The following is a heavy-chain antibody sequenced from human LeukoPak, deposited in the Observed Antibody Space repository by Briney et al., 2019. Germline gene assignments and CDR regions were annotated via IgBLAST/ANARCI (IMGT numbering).Heavy chain of an antibody. J-gene: IGHJ3*02. CDR1: GYSISSGYY. CDR3: ARLPWIITPGAFDI. V-gene: IGHV4-38-2*01. CDR2: IYHSGST. Sequence: SETLSLTCAVPGYSISSGYYWGWIRQPPGKGLEWIGSIYHSGSTYYNPSLKSRVTISVDTSKNQFSLKLSSVTAADTAVYYCARLPWIITPGAFDIWGQGTMVTVSS. D-gene: IGHD3-22*01.